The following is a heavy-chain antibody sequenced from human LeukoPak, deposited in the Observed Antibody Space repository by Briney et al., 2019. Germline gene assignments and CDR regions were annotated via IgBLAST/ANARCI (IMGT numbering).Heavy chain of an antibody. CDR1: GYIFTGSY. J-gene: IGHJ6*03. D-gene: IGHD2-2*01. Sequence: ASVKVSCKASGYIFTGSYIHWVRQAPGQGLEWMGWINPNNGGTNYAQKFQGRVTMTRDTSITTVFMELRSLRYDATAVYYCARGVYCSTSSCSGGLGYYFYFMDVWGKGTTVTVSS. CDR3: ARGVYCSTSSCSGGLGYYFYFMDV. CDR2: INPNNGGT. V-gene: IGHV1-2*02.